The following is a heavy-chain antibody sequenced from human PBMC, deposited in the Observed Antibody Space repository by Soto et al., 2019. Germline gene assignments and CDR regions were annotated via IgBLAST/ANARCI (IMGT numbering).Heavy chain of an antibody. V-gene: IGHV6-1*01. CDR3: ARAMATIMGAYYYGMDV. CDR1: GDSVSSNSAA. CDR2: TYYRSKWYN. J-gene: IGHJ6*02. Sequence: PSQTLSLTCAISGDSVSSNSAAWNWIRQSPSRGLEWLGRTYYRSKWYNDYAVSVKSRITINPDTSKNQFSLQLNSVTPEDTAVYYCARAMATIMGAYYYGMDVWGQGTTVTVSS. D-gene: IGHD5-12*01.